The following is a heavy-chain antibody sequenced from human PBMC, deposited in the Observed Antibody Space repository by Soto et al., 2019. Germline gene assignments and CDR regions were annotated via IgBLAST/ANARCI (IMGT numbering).Heavy chain of an antibody. CDR3: ARGAKNIYAMDV. Sequence: EVQLVESGGGLVQPGGSLRLSCAASGFAFSTYWMHWVRHAPGKGLLWVSRIKFDGSSTYYADSVKGRLTISRDDAKNTLFLQMNGLRVDDTAVYYCARGAKNIYAMDVWGQGTTVTVSS. CDR1: GFAFSTYW. CDR2: IKFDGSST. J-gene: IGHJ6*02. V-gene: IGHV3-74*01.